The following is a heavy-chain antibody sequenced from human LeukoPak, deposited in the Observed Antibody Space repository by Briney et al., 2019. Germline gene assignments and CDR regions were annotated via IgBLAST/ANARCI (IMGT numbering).Heavy chain of an antibody. CDR3: ALEAVPSAIHWFDP. D-gene: IGHD2-2*01. Sequence: ASVKVSCKASGYIFTSYGISWVRQAPGQGLEWMGWISAYNGNTNYAQKLQGRVTMTTDASTRTAYMELRSLRSDDTAVYYCALEAVPSAIHWFDPWGQGTLVTVSS. CDR2: ISAYNGNT. V-gene: IGHV1-18*01. CDR1: GYIFTSYG. J-gene: IGHJ5*02.